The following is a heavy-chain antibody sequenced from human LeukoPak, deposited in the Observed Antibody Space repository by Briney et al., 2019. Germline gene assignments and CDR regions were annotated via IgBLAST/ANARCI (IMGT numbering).Heavy chain of an antibody. CDR1: GGSFSGYY. V-gene: IGHV4-34*01. CDR3: ARGTIFGVVIMGYYYYMDV. Sequence: SETLSLTCAVYGGSFSGYYWSWIRQPPGKGLEWIGEINHSGSTNYNPSLKSRVTISVDTSKNQFSLKLSSVTAADTAVYYCARGTIFGVVIMGYYYYMDVWGKGTTVTVSS. CDR2: INHSGST. J-gene: IGHJ6*03. D-gene: IGHD3-3*01.